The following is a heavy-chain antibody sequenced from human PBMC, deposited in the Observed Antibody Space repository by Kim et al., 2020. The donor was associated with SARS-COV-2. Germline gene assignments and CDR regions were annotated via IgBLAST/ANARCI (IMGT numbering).Heavy chain of an antibody. J-gene: IGHJ6*01. Sequence: SETLSLTCAVYGGSFSGYYWSWIRQPPGKGLEWIGEINHSGSTNYNPSLKSRVTISVDTSKNQFSLKLSSVTAADTAVYYCARRIYFAYRSAWKYGMDV. D-gene: IGHD6-19*01. CDR3: ARRIYFAYRSAWKYGMDV. CDR1: GGSFSGYY. CDR2: INHSGST. V-gene: IGHV4-34*01.